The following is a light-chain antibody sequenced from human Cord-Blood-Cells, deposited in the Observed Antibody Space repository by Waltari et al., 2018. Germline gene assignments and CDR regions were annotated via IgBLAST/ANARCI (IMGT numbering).Light chain of an antibody. CDR1: NIGSKS. V-gene: IGLV3-21*01. CDR3: QVWESSSDHYV. CDR2: YVS. Sequence: SYVLTQPPSVSVAPGKTARITCGGNNIGSKSVHWYQQKPGKAPVLVIYYVSDRPSGMPERFSGSNSGNTATLTISSVEGGDEAVYYCQVWESSSDHYVFGTGTKVTVL. J-gene: IGLJ1*01.